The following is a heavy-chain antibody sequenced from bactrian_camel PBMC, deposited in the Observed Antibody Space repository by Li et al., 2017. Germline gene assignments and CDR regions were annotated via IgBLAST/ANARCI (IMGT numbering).Heavy chain of an antibody. J-gene: IGHJ4*01. V-gene: IGHV3S53*01. D-gene: IGHD2*01. CDR3: VADPSRIGSGGYCYIVLRSRHENNV. CDR1: GYSYRTYY. Sequence: VESGGGSVEAGGSLRLSCTDSGYSYRTYYMAWFRQVSDKGREAVAITDNGGNTKYAESVKGRFTISRDNDKTDKTTVYLQMNSLKPEDTAMYYCVADPSRIGSGGYCYIVLRSRHENNVWGQGTQVTVS. CDR2: TDNGGNT.